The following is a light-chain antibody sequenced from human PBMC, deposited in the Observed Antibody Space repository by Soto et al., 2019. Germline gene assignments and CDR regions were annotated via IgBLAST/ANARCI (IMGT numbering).Light chain of an antibody. CDR1: QSAGNF. Sequence: IVLTQSPATLSVSPGETASLSCRASQSAGNFLAWYQQKPGQAPRLLIYYISTRATGIPARLSGSGSGTEFTLTINSLQSEDSAVYYCQQHNQWPITFGQGTRLEI. CDR2: YIS. J-gene: IGKJ5*01. V-gene: IGKV3D-15*01. CDR3: QQHNQWPIT.